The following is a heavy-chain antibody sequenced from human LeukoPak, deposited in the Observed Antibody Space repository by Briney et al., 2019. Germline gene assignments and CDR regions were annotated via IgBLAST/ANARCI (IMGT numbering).Heavy chain of an antibody. Sequence: PGGSLRLSCAVSGFTFSDHFLDWVRQAPGKGLEWVGRSRNKAKSYTTEYAASVKGRFTISRDDSKNSLYLQMNSLETEDTAVYYCVRVGSVSGSDYLDYWGPGTLVTVSS. J-gene: IGHJ4*02. D-gene: IGHD6-19*01. V-gene: IGHV3-72*01. CDR3: VRVGSVSGSDYLDY. CDR2: SRNKAKSYTT. CDR1: GFTFSDHF.